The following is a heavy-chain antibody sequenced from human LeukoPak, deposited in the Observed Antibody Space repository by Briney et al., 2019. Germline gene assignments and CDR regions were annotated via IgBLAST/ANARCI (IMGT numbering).Heavy chain of an antibody. D-gene: IGHD3-3*02. J-gene: IGHJ4*02. CDR1: GYTFTSYG. CDR3: ARDYLPEARFHFWSGYRVPFDY. Sequence: ASVKVSCKASGYTFTSYGISWVRQAPGQGLEWVGWISAYNGNTNYAQKLQGRVTMTTDTSTSTAYMELRSLRSDDTAVYYCARDYLPEARFHFWSGYRVPFDYWGQGTLVTVSS. CDR2: ISAYNGNT. V-gene: IGHV1-18*01.